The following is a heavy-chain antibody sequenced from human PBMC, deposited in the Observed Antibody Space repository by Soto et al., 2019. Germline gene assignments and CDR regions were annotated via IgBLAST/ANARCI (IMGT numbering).Heavy chain of an antibody. CDR2: MNPNSGNT. J-gene: IGHJ3*02. Sequence: ASVKVSCKASGYTFTSYDINWVRQATGQGLEWMGWMNPNSGNTGYAQKFQGRVTMTRNTSISTAYMELSSLRSEDTVVYYCARESIAAGENAFDIWGQGTMVTVSS. CDR1: GYTFTSYD. CDR3: ARESIAAGENAFDI. V-gene: IGHV1-8*01. D-gene: IGHD6-6*01.